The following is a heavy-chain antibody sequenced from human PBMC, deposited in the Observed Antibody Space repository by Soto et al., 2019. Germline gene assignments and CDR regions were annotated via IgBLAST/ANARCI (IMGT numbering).Heavy chain of an antibody. CDR2: IYYSGST. J-gene: IGHJ2*01. D-gene: IGHD6-19*01. CDR3: ASRYSRISSGHSGNWYFDL. Sequence: QLQLQESGPGLVKPSETLSLTCTVSGGSISSSSYYWGWIRQPPGKGLEWIGSIYYSGSTYYNPSPKSRVTISVDTSKNQFSLKLSSVTAADTAVYYCASRYSRISSGHSGNWYFDLWGRGTLVTVSS. CDR1: GGSISSSSYY. V-gene: IGHV4-39*01.